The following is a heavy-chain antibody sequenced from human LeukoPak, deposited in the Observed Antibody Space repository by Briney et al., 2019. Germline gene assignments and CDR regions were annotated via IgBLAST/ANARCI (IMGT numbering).Heavy chain of an antibody. CDR2: IFYNGDT. V-gene: IGHV4-59*01. Sequence: SETLSLTCTVSGGSISNYCWSWMRQPPGKGLEWIGYIFYNGDTNYNPSLKSRITISIDTSKKHFSLKLSSVTAADTAVYYCARAPLQVGGPPKYYFDYWGQGTLVTVSS. CDR3: ARAPLQVGGPPKYYFDY. CDR1: GGSISNYC. D-gene: IGHD1-26*01. J-gene: IGHJ4*02.